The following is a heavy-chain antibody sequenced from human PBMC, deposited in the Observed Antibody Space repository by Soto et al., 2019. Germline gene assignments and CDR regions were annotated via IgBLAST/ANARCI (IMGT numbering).Heavy chain of an antibody. CDR1: GFTFRFYD. CDR2: ISRDGNNK. V-gene: IGHV3-30*18. D-gene: IGHD4-4*01. CDR3: AKDAYTPIRTTAHDSGGLDH. J-gene: IGHJ4*02. Sequence: GGSLRLSCATSGFTFRFYDMHWVRQAPGKGLEWVAIISRDGNNKDYGDSVKGRFTISRDNSKNTLYLQMNRLRGEDTAVYYCAKDAYTPIRTTAHDSGGLDHWGRGTLVTVSS.